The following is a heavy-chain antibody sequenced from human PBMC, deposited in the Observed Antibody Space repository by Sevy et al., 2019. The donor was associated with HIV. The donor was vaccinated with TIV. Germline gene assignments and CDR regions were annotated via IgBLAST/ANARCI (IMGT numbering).Heavy chain of an antibody. D-gene: IGHD6-6*01. CDR3: ARDLVKESSSAGXGDY. CDR1: GXXFSSYG. Sequence: GGSLRLSCAASGXXFSSYGMHWVRXAPGKGLEWVAVIWYDGSNKYYADSVKGRFTISRDNSKNTLYLQMNSLRAEDTAVYDCARDLVKESSSAGXGDYWGQGTLVTVSS. J-gene: IGHJ4*02. V-gene: IGHV3-33*01. CDR2: IWYDGSNK.